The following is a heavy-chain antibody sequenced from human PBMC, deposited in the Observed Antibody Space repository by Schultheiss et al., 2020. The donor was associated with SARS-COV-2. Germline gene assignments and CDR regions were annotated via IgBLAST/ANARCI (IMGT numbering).Heavy chain of an antibody. CDR2: ISYDGSNK. J-gene: IGHJ5*02. D-gene: IGHD1-7*01. CDR3: VKGGLELHSDWFDP. Sequence: GGSLRLSCAASGFTVSSNYMSWVRQAPGKGLEWVAVISYDGSNKYYADSVKGRFTISRDNSKNTLYLQMNSLRAEDTAVYYCVKGGLELHSDWFDPWGQGTLVTVSS. CDR1: GFTVSSNY. V-gene: IGHV3-30*14.